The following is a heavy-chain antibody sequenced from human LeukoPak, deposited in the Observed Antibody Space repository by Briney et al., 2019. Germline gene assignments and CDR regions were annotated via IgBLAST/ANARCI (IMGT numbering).Heavy chain of an antibody. V-gene: IGHV4-39*01. Sequence: PSETLSLTCTVSGRSISSTSYYWGWIRQSPGKGLEWIGSIYYSGNTYYNPSLKSRVTISVDTSNNQFSLKLSSVTAADTAVYDCASTVLGSHYYYMGVWGKGTTVTVSS. D-gene: IGHD2-8*01. J-gene: IGHJ6*03. CDR3: ASTVLGSHYYYMGV. CDR1: GRSISSTSYY. CDR2: IYYSGNT.